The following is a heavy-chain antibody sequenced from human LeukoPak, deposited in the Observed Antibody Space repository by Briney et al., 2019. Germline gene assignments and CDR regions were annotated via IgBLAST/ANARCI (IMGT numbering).Heavy chain of an antibody. V-gene: IGHV1-18*01. J-gene: IGHJ6*02. CDR2: ISAYNGNT. CDR3: ARDGLKVTAKYYYYYGMDV. Sequence: GASVKVSCKASGYTFTSYGISWVRQAPGQGLEWMGWISAYNGNTNYAQKLQGRVTMTTDTSTSTAYMELRSLRSDDTAVYYCARDGLKVTAKYYYYYGMDVWGQGTTVTVSS. CDR1: GYTFTSYG. D-gene: IGHD2-21*02.